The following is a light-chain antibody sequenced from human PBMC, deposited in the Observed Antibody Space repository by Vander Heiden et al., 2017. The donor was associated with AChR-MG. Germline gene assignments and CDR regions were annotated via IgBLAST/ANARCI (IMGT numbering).Light chain of an antibody. CDR1: SSDIGSNS. J-gene: IGLJ3*02. CDR2: RDN. V-gene: IGLV1-47*01. Sequence: QSVLTQPPSASGTPGQRVTISCSGSSSDIGSNSVFWYQQLPGTAPKPLIFRDNQRPSGVPDRFSGSKSGTSASLAISGLRSEDEADYYCSTWDGSRHVRVFGGGTKLTVL. CDR3: STWDGSRHVRV.